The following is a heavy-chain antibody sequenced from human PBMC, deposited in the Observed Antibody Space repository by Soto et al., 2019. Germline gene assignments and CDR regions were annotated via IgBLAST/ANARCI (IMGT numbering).Heavy chain of an antibody. J-gene: IGHJ4*02. Sequence: SETLSLTCAVSGDSVNSGTYYWSWLRQPPGKGVEWIGYIYYSGSTNYNPSLKSRVTISVDTSKNQFSLKLNSMTAADTAVYYCARHNYGSGSTYFDYWGQGTLVTVSS. CDR1: GDSVNSGTYY. CDR2: IYYSGST. V-gene: IGHV4-61*01. D-gene: IGHD3-10*01. CDR3: ARHNYGSGSTYFDY.